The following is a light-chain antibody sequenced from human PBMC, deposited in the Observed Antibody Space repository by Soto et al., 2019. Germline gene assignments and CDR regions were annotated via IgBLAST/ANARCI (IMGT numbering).Light chain of an antibody. V-gene: IGKV1-5*03. Sequence: DIQMTQSPSTLSASVGDRVTITCRASQSISSWLAWYQQKPGKAPKLLIYKASSLESRVPSRFSGSGSGTEFTLTIRSLQTDDFATNYWQQNNSYPWTFGQGTKVEIK. CDR3: QQNNSYPWT. CDR1: QSISSW. CDR2: KAS. J-gene: IGKJ1*01.